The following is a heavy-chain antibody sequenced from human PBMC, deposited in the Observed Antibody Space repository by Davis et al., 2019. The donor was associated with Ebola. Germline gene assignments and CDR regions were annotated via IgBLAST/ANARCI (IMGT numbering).Heavy chain of an antibody. CDR3: AATGFSSPYAFDI. D-gene: IGHD6-13*01. CDR2: IYYSGST. CDR1: GGSISSSSYY. V-gene: IGHV4-30-4*07. Sequence: SETLSLTCTVSGGSISSSSYYWSWIRQPPGKGLEWIGYIYYSGSTYYNPSLKSRVTISVDTSKNQFSLKLSSVTAADTAVYYCAATGFSSPYAFDIWGQGTMVTASS. J-gene: IGHJ3*02.